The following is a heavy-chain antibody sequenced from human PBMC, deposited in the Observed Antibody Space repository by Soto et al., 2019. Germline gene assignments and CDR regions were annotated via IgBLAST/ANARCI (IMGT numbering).Heavy chain of an antibody. D-gene: IGHD3-3*01. J-gene: IGHJ4*02. CDR2: IYYSGST. Sequence: QVQLQESSPGLVKPSQTLSLTCTVSGGSISSGGYYWSWIRQHPGKGLEWIGYIYYSGSTYYNPSLKSRVTISVDTSKNQFSLKLSSVTAADTAVYYCAGITIFGVVINYWGQGTLVTVSS. CDR1: GGSISSGGYY. CDR3: AGITIFGVVINY. V-gene: IGHV4-31*03.